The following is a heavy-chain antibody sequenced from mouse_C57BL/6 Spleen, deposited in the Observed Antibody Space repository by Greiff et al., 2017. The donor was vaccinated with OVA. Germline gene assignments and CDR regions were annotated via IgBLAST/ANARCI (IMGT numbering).Heavy chain of an antibody. D-gene: IGHD1-1*01. V-gene: IGHV1-66*01. CDR2: IYPGSGNT. CDR3: ARSIITTVVPMDY. Sequence: VQLVESGPELVKPGASVKISCKASGYSFTSYYIHWVKQRPGQGLEWIGWIYPGSGNTKYNEKFKGKATLTADTSSSTAYMQLSSLTSEDSAVYYCARSIITTVVPMDYWGQGTSVTVSS. CDR1: GYSFTSYY. J-gene: IGHJ4*01.